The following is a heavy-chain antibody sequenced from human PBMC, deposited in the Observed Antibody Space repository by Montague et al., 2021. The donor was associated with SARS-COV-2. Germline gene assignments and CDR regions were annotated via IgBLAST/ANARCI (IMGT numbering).Heavy chain of an antibody. D-gene: IGHD3-10*01. CDR2: IYYGGST. Sequence: SETLSLTCTVSGGSISNYYWSWIRQPPGKGLEWIGYIYYGGSTNYNPSLKSRVTISVDTSKSQFSLKLSSVTAADTAVYYCARVQRGYYYGLEVSAHFDYWAQGTLVTVSS. J-gene: IGHJ4*02. CDR1: GGSISNYY. CDR3: ARVQRGYYYGLEVSAHFDY. V-gene: IGHV4-59*01.